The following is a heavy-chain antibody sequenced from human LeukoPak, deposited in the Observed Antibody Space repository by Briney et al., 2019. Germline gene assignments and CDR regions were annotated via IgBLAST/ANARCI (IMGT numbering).Heavy chain of an antibody. Sequence: SETLSLTCAVYGGSFSGYYWSWLRQPPGKGLEWIGEINHSGSTNYNPSLKSRVTISVDTSKNRFSLKLSSVTAADTAVYYCASSSIAVAGSDYWGQGTLVTVSS. J-gene: IGHJ4*02. CDR1: GGSFSGYY. CDR3: ASSSIAVAGSDY. CDR2: INHSGST. V-gene: IGHV4-34*01. D-gene: IGHD6-19*01.